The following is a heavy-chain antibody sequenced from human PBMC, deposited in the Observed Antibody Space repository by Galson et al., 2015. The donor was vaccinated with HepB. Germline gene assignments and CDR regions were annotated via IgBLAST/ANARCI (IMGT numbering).Heavy chain of an antibody. Sequence: SVKVSCKASGGTFSTFTLIWVRQAPGQGLEWMGRIIPLVGTAIYAQRFQGRVTITADKSTSTAYMELSRLRSEDTAVYYCARVNPAQATHYNGALDSWGQATLVTVPS. J-gene: IGHJ4*02. CDR2: IIPLVGTA. D-gene: IGHD3-10*01. V-gene: IGHV1-69*08. CDR1: GGTFSTFT. CDR3: ARVNPAQATHYNGALDS.